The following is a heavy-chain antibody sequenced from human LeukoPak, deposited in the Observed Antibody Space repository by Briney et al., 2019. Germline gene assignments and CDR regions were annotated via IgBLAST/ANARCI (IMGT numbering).Heavy chain of an antibody. D-gene: IGHD2-21*02. CDR1: GFTFSDYY. CDR2: IYSGGST. CDR3: ARVVTPWANFDC. V-gene: IGHV3-53*01. Sequence: GGSLRLSCAASGFTFSDYYMNWVRQTPGKGLEWVSVIYSGGSTYYADSVKGRFTISRDTSKNTLYLQMNSLRAEDTAVYYCARVVTPWANFDCWGQGTLVTVSS. J-gene: IGHJ4*02.